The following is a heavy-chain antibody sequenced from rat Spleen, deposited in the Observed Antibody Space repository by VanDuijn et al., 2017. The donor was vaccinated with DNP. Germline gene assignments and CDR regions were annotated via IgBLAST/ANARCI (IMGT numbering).Heavy chain of an antibody. Sequence: EVQLVESGGGLVQPGRSMKLSCAASGFTFSDYDMAWVRQAPTKGLEWVASISYDGSVTYYRDSVKGRFTISRANAKSTLYLQMDSLRSEDTATYYCTTAPYGDYWGQGVMVTVSS. CDR1: GFTFSDYD. V-gene: IGHV5-20*01. J-gene: IGHJ2*01. CDR2: ISYDGSVT. D-gene: IGHD1-11*01. CDR3: TTAPYGDY.